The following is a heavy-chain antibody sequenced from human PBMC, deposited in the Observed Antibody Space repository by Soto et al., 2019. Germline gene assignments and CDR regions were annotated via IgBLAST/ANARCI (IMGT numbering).Heavy chain of an antibody. CDR3: AKGKIAVEGDYYYYGMDV. D-gene: IGHD6-19*01. CDR2: MNANSGNT. J-gene: IGHJ6*02. V-gene: IGHV1-8*01. Sequence: GASVKVSCKASGYTFTSYDINWVRQATGQGLEWMGWMNANSGNTSYAQKLQGRVTMTRDTSTSTAYMELRSLRSDDTAVYYCAKGKIAVEGDYYYYGMDVWGQGTTVTVSS. CDR1: GYTFTSYD.